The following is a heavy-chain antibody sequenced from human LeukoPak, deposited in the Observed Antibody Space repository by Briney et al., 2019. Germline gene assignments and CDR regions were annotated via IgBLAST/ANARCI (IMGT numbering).Heavy chain of an antibody. J-gene: IGHJ4*02. CDR2: INPNGGGT. Sequence: ASVKVSCKASGYTFTGYYMHWVRQAPGQGLEWMGWINPNGGGTNYAQKFQGRVTMTRDTSISTVYMELSRLRSDDTAVYYCARGGTLAVAGTDYWGQGTLVTVSS. D-gene: IGHD6-19*01. CDR1: GYTFTGYY. V-gene: IGHV1-2*02. CDR3: ARGGTLAVAGTDY.